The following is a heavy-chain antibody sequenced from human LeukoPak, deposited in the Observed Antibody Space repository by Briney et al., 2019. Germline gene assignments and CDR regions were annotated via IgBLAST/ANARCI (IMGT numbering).Heavy chain of an antibody. CDR2: ISRDGTLQ. CDR1: GFTFSSYA. V-gene: IGHV3-30*04. D-gene: IGHD6-13*01. CDR3: ARAVPAPGTPENAFDI. Sequence: GGSLRLSCAASGFTFSSYAMHWVRQAPGEGLEWVAVISRDGTLQYYADSVKGRLTISRDNSQSTLYLHMNSLSTEDTALYYCARAVPAPGTPENAFDIWGQGTMVTVPS. J-gene: IGHJ3*02.